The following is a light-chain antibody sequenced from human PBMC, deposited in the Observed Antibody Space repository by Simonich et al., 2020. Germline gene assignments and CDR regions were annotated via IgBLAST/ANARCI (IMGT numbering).Light chain of an antibody. J-gene: IGLJ3*02. V-gene: IGLV4-69*01. CDR2: LNSDGSH. CDR1: SGQSSYA. CDR3: QTWGTGIQV. Sequence: QLVLTHSPLPLAPLGAPVNPTSTRGSGQSSYAIEWHQPQPEKGPRYLRKLNSDGSHSKGDGIPDRFSGSSSGAERYLTISSLQSEDEADYYCQTWGTGIQVFGGGTKLTVL.